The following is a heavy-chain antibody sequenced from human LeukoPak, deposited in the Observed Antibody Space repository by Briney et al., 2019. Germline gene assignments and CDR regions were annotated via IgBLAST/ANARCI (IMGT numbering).Heavy chain of an antibody. D-gene: IGHD4-11*01. Sequence: SETLSLTCTVSGGSISSGGYYWSWIRQHPGKGLEWIGYIYYSGSTYYNPSLKSRVAISVDTSKNQFSLKLSSVTAADTAVYYCARTPMTTGEFDYWGQGTLVTVSS. CDR1: GGSISSGGYY. CDR2: IYYSGST. CDR3: ARTPMTTGEFDY. J-gene: IGHJ4*02. V-gene: IGHV4-31*03.